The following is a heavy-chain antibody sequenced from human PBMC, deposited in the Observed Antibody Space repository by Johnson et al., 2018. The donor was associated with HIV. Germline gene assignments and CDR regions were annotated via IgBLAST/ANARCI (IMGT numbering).Heavy chain of an antibody. CDR1: GFTFSDYY. V-gene: IGHV3-11*04. Sequence: QVQLVESGGGLVKPGGSLRLSCAVSGFTFSDYYMSCIRQAPGKGLECVSYISSGGSTIYSADSVKGRFTISRDNAKNSLYLQMNSLRAEDTAVYYCAKVEVYYYGSGSSNAFDIWGQGTMVTVSS. CDR2: ISSGGSTI. CDR3: AKVEVYYYGSGSSNAFDI. D-gene: IGHD3-10*01. J-gene: IGHJ3*02.